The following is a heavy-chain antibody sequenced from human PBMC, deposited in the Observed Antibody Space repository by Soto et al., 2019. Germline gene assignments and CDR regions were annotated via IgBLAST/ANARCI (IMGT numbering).Heavy chain of an antibody. Sequence: SVKVSCKASGGTFSSYAISWVRQAPGQGLEWMGGIIPIFGTANYAQKFQGRVTITADESTSTAYMELSSLRSEDTAVYYCARGRYRGYDPPSNYRMDVWGQGTTVTVSS. J-gene: IGHJ6*02. D-gene: IGHD5-12*01. CDR3: ARGRYRGYDPPSNYRMDV. V-gene: IGHV1-69*13. CDR1: GGTFSSYA. CDR2: IIPIFGTA.